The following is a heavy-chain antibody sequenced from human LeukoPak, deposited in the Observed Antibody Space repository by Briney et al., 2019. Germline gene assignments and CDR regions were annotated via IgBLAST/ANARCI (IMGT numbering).Heavy chain of an antibody. CDR2: ISNSGNTK. CDR3: ARRAGAYSHPYDY. J-gene: IGHJ4*02. CDR1: GFTFSNYE. Sequence: GGSLRLSCAASGFTFSNYEMNWIRQAPGEGLEWISYISNSGNTKYYADSVKGRFSISRDNANNSVYLQMNSLRAEDTAVYYCARRAGAYSHPYDYWGQGTLVTVSS. V-gene: IGHV3-48*03. D-gene: IGHD4/OR15-4a*01.